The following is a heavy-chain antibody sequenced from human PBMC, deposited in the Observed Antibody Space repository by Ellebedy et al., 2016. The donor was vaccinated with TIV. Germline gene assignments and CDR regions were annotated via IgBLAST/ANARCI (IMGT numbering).Heavy chain of an antibody. J-gene: IGHJ5*02. CDR3: ARERSNWFDP. CDR2: ISAYNGNT. Sequence: ASVKVSXXASGYTFTSYGISWVRQAPGQGLEWMGWISAYNGNTNYAQKLQGRLTMTTDTSTSTAYMELRSLRSDDTAVYYCARERSNWFDPWGQGTLITVSS. CDR1: GYTFTSYG. V-gene: IGHV1-18*01.